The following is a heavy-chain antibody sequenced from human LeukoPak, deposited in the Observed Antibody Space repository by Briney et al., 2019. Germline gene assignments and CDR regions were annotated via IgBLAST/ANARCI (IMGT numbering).Heavy chain of an antibody. D-gene: IGHD4-11*01. V-gene: IGHV3-21*01. Sequence: PGGSLRLSCAASRFTFSSYSMNWVRQAPGKGLEWVSSISPGSNYIYYADSVKGRFTISRDDAKNSLYLQMNSLRAEDTAVYYCARVTSGNWHFDLWGRGTLVTVSS. CDR3: ARVTSGNWHFDL. CDR2: ISPGSNYI. CDR1: RFTFSSYS. J-gene: IGHJ2*01.